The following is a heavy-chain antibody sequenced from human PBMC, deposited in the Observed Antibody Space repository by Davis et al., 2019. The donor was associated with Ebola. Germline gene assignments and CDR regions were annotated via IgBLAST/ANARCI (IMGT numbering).Heavy chain of an antibody. CDR3: AKDGITYYDILTGYYTTHLDYYFDY. Sequence: GGSLRLSCAASGFTFSSYGMHWVRQAPGKGLEWVAVISYDGSNKYYADSVKGRFTISRDNSKNTLYLQMNSLRAEDTAVYYCAKDGITYYDILTGYYTTHLDYYFDYWGQGTLVTVSS. CDR2: ISYDGSNK. CDR1: GFTFSSYG. V-gene: IGHV3-30*18. D-gene: IGHD3-9*01. J-gene: IGHJ4*02.